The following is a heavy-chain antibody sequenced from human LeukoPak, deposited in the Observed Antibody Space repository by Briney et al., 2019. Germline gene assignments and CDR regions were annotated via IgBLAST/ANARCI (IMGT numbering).Heavy chain of an antibody. Sequence: PSETLSLTCAVYGGSFSGYYWSWIRQPPGKGLEWIGEINHSGSTNYNPSLKSRVTISVDTSKNQFSLKLSSVTAADTAVYYCARRGSSMRHPSDIWGQGTMVTVSS. CDR2: INHSGST. CDR1: GGSFSGYY. V-gene: IGHV4-34*01. J-gene: IGHJ3*02. D-gene: IGHD3-3*02. CDR3: ARRGSSMRHPSDI.